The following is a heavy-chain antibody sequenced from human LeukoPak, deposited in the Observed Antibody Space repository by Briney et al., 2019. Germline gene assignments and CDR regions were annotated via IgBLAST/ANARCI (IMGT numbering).Heavy chain of an antibody. CDR3: ARAYYYDRSGYYAVGY. V-gene: IGHV1-2*02. D-gene: IGHD3-22*01. J-gene: IGHJ4*02. Sequence: ASVKVSCKASGYTFTGYCMHWVRQAPGQGLEWMGWINPNSGGTNYAQKFQGRVTMTRDTSISTAYMELSRLRSDDTAVYYCARAYYYDRSGYYAVGYLGQGTLVTGSS. CDR2: INPNSGGT. CDR1: GYTFTGYC.